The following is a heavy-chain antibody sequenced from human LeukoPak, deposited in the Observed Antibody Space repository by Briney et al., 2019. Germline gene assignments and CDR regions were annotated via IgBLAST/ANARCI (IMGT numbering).Heavy chain of an antibody. D-gene: IGHD5-18*01. CDR3: ARGVHNYGNFDF. V-gene: IGHV1-46*01. Sequence: ASVKVSCKASGYTFTSYYMHWVRQAPGQGLEWMGVINPSGGSTNYAQKFQGRVTMTRDTSTSTVYMKLRSLRSEDTAVYSCARGVHNYGNFDFWGQGTLVTVSS. CDR2: INPSGGST. J-gene: IGHJ4*02. CDR1: GYTFTSYY.